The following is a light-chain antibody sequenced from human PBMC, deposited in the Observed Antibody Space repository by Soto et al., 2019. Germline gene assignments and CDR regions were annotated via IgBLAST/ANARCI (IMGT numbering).Light chain of an antibody. CDR1: HSILYSSNSNSKNY. Sequence: EIVMTQSPDSLAVSLGERATINCKSSHSILYSSNSNSKNYLSWYQQKPGQPPKLLIYWASTRESGVPDRFSGSGSGTDFSLTISSLQAEDVAVYYCQQYYSTPRTFGQGTKVEIK. CDR2: WAS. CDR3: QQYYSTPRT. J-gene: IGKJ1*01. V-gene: IGKV4-1*01.